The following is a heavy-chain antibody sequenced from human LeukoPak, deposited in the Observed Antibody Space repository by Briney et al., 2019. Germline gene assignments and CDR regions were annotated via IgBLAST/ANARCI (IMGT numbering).Heavy chain of an antibody. J-gene: IGHJ4*02. CDR1: GYTFTGYG. V-gene: IGHV1-18*01. Sequence: ASVKVSCKASGYTFTGYGITWVRQAPGQGLEWMGWISVYDGNTNYAQNLQGRVTMTRDTSTSTVYMELSSLRSEDTAVYYCARTRDDYTHADYWGQGTLVTVSS. CDR2: ISVYDGNT. D-gene: IGHD5-24*01. CDR3: ARTRDDYTHADY.